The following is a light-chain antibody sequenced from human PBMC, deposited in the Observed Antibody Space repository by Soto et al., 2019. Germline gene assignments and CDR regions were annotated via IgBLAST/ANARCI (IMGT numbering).Light chain of an antibody. CDR3: QQYNNWPPVT. Sequence: EIVMTQSPGTLSLSPGERATLSCRASQSVSSSYLAWCQQKPGQAPRLLIYGASTRATGIPARFSGSGSGTEFTLTISSLQSEDFAVYYCQQYNNWPPVTFGQGTKVDIK. V-gene: IGKV3-15*01. J-gene: IGKJ1*01. CDR1: QSVSSSY. CDR2: GAS.